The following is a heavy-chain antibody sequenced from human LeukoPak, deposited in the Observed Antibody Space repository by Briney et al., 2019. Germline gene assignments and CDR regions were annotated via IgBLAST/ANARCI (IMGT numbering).Heavy chain of an antibody. D-gene: IGHD6-13*01. Sequence: SETLSLTCTVSGDSISSGNYYWSWIRQPAGKGLEWIGRIYTSGSIHYNPPRKSRVTMSKDTSKNQFSLKLNAMTAADTVVYFRAKGSYSNTGLYYWGQGTLVTVST. V-gene: IGHV4-61*02. J-gene: IGHJ4*02. CDR3: AKGSYSNTGLYY. CDR2: IYTSGSI. CDR1: GDSISSGNYY.